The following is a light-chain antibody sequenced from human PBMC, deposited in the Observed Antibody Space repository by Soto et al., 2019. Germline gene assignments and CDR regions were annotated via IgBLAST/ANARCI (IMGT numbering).Light chain of an antibody. Sequence: DIVLTQSSHSLALSLVGRTTINCNSSQSVLYRSNNKNYLSWYQQKPGQPPKLLIYWASTRGSGVPDRCSGSGSAKDFTLTISRLHAKDAAVYYRQRLKTSPLTFGGGTKVDIK. CDR2: WAS. V-gene: IGKV4-1*01. J-gene: IGKJ4*01. CDR1: QSVLYRSNNKNY. CDR3: QRLKTSPLT.